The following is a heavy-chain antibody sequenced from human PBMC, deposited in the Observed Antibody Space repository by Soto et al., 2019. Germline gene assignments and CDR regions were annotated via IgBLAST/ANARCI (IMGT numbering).Heavy chain of an antibody. CDR2: ISYDGSNK. Sequence: QVQLVESGGGVVQPGRSLRLSCAASGFTFSSYAMHWVRQAPGKGLEWVAVISYDGSNKYYADSVKGRFTISRDNSKNTLYLQMNSLRAEDTAVYYCARDLRIAAAGTGWGQGTLVTVSS. CDR3: ARDLRIAAAGTG. J-gene: IGHJ4*02. V-gene: IGHV3-30-3*01. D-gene: IGHD6-13*01. CDR1: GFTFSSYA.